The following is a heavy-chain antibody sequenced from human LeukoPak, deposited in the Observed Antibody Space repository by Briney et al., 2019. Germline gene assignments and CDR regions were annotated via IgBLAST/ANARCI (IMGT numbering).Heavy chain of an antibody. CDR1: GFTFSSYA. Sequence: GGALRLSCAASGFTFSSYAMSWVRQAPGKGREGVSAISGSGGSTYYAESVKGRFTISRDNSKNTLYLQMNSLRAEDTAVYYCAKEGKYSRPIYYWGQGTLVTVSS. V-gene: IGHV3-23*01. D-gene: IGHD6-6*01. CDR2: ISGSGGST. J-gene: IGHJ4*02. CDR3: AKEGKYSRPIYY.